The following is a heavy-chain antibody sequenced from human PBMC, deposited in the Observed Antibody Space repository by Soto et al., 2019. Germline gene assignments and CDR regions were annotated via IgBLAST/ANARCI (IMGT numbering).Heavy chain of an antibody. D-gene: IGHD5-18*01. J-gene: IGHJ3*02. Sequence: GASVKVSCKASGYTFTTYDVNWVRQAPGKGLEWMGGFDPEDGETIYAQKFQGRVTMTEDTSTDTAYMELSSLRSEDTAVYYCATDRGYSYISLAFDIWGQGTMVTVSS. CDR1: GYTFTTYD. V-gene: IGHV1-24*01. CDR3: ATDRGYSYISLAFDI. CDR2: FDPEDGET.